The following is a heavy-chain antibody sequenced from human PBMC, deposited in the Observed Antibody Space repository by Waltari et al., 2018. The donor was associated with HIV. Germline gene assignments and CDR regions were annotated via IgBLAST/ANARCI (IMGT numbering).Heavy chain of an antibody. CDR1: GGSISSSSYD. CDR3: ARQTTPPTTLIDY. D-gene: IGHD1-26*01. Sequence: QLQLQESGPGLVKPSETLSLTCTVSGGSISSSSYDWGWIRQPPGKGLEWIRSISYSGTTYYHPSLKSRVTISVDTSKNQFSLKLSSVTAADTAVYYCARQTTPPTTLIDYWGQGTLVTVSS. CDR2: ISYSGTT. V-gene: IGHV4-39*01. J-gene: IGHJ4*02.